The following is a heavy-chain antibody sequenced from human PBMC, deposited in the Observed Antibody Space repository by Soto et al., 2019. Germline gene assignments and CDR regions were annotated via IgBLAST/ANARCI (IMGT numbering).Heavy chain of an antibody. Sequence: EVQLVESGGGLVKPGRSLRLSCTASGFTFGDYAMSWFRQAPGKGLEWVGFIRSKAYGGTTEYAASVKGRFTISRDDSKSIAYLQMNSLKTEDTAVYYCTTSRCDSSWYGVSYFDYWGQGTLVTVSS. CDR3: TTSRCDSSWYGVSYFDY. V-gene: IGHV3-49*05. J-gene: IGHJ4*02. CDR1: GFTFGDYA. D-gene: IGHD6-13*01. CDR2: IRSKAYGGTT.